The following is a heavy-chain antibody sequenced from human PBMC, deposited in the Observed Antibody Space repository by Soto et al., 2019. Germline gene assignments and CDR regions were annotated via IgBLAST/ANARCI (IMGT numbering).Heavy chain of an antibody. J-gene: IGHJ4*02. CDR3: ARGPPIAARSRSSDY. D-gene: IGHD6-6*01. Sequence: GESLKISCKGSGYSFTSYWINWVRQMPGKGLEWMGRIDPSDSYTNYSPSFQGHVTISADTSISTAYLQWSSLKASDTAMYYCARGPPIAARSRSSDYWGQGTLVTVSS. CDR2: IDPSDSYT. V-gene: IGHV5-10-1*01. CDR1: GYSFTSYW.